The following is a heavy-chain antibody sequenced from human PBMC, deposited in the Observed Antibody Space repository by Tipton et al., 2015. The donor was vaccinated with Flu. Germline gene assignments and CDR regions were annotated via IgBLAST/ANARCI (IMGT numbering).Heavy chain of an antibody. J-gene: IGHJ4*02. V-gene: IGHV4-39*01. Sequence: GLVKPSETLSLTCTVSSGSIRSTNYFCAWIRQPPGKRLELIGSIYPSGTTYYNPSLKSRVTISVDTSKNQFSLKLSSMTAADTAVYYCARLSYYDVDLKNFYFDYWGQGALVTVSS. CDR3: ARLSYYDVDLKNFYFDY. CDR2: IYPSGTT. CDR1: SGSIRSTNYF. D-gene: IGHD3-10*02.